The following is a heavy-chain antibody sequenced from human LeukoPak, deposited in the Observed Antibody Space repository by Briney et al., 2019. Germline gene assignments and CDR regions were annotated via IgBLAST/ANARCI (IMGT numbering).Heavy chain of an antibody. V-gene: IGHV5-51*01. CDR3: ARPGSYASAEYFQH. D-gene: IGHD1-26*01. Sequence: GASVKVSCKASGYTFTSYWIGWVRQMPGKGLEWMGIIYPGDSDTRYSPSFQGQVTISADKSISTAYLQWSSLKASDTAMYYCARPGSYASAEYFQHWGQGTLVTVSS. J-gene: IGHJ1*01. CDR2: IYPGDSDT. CDR1: GYTFTSYW.